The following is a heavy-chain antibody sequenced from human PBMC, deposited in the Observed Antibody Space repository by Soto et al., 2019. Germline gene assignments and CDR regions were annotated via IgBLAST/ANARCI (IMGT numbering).Heavy chain of an antibody. J-gene: IGHJ4*02. Sequence: QVQLVQSGAEVKKPGASVKVSCKASGGTFSSYGISWVRQAPGQGLEWMGGIIRIFGTAHYAQKFQGRVTITTDESTSPAYMELSSLTSEDTAVYYCERDGDYVSSSYYSIYFDYWGQGTLVTVSS. CDR3: ERDGDYVSSSYYSIYFDY. CDR1: GGTFSSYG. V-gene: IGHV1-69*01. D-gene: IGHD3-22*01. CDR2: IIRIFGTA.